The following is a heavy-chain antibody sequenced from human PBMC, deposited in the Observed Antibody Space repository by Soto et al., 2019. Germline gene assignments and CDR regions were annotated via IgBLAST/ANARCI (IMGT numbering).Heavy chain of an antibody. J-gene: IGHJ4*02. CDR3: ARPPYPGCINAVCYPLDY. CDR1: GYTFTSYY. Sequence: QVQLVQSGAEVKKPGASVKISCKASGYTFTSYYMHWVRQAPGQGLEWMGIINPSGGSTNYAQKLQRRVAMTRDTTASTVYMELNSLTSVDTAVYYCARPPYPGCINAVCYPLDYWGQGTLVTVSS. CDR2: INPSGGST. D-gene: IGHD2-8*01. V-gene: IGHV1-46*01.